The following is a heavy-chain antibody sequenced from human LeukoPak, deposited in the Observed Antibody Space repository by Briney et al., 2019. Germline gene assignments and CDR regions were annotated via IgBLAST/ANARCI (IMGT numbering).Heavy chain of an antibody. J-gene: IGHJ3*02. Sequence: GGSLRLSCAASGFTFSSYAMHWVRQAPGKGLEWVAVISYDGSNKYYADSVKGRFTISRDNSKNTLYLQMNSPRAEDTAVYYCARNGFEYLDAFDIWGQGTMVTVSS. CDR3: ARNGFEYLDAFDI. CDR2: ISYDGSNK. CDR1: GFTFSSYA. D-gene: IGHD2-2*02. V-gene: IGHV3-30*04.